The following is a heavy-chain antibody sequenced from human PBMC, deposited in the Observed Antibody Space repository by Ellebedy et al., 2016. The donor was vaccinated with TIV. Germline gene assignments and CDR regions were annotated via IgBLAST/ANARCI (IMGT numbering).Heavy chain of an antibody. Sequence: AASVKVSCKASGYTFTHYGLHWVRQAPGQGLHWLGWISTYNGNTNYAQILEGRVSMTTDASTNTGYMELRRLRSDDTAMYYSARARVLITPEALESWGQGTLVTVSS. J-gene: IGHJ4*02. CDR1: GYTFTHYG. CDR3: ARARVLITPEALES. D-gene: IGHD4-23*01. V-gene: IGHV1-18*01. CDR2: ISTYNGNT.